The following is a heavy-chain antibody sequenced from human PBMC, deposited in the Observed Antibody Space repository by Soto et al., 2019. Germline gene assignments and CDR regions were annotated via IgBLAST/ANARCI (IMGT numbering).Heavy chain of an antibody. CDR2: FDPEDGET. V-gene: IGHV1-24*01. CDR1: GYTLTELS. Sequence: ASVKVSCKVSGYTLTELSMHWVRRAPGKGLEWMGGFDPEDGETIYAQKFQGRVTMTEDTSTDTAYMELSSLRSEDTAVDYCATPRTGSYSYYYYGMDVWGQGTTVTVSS. CDR3: ATPRTGSYSYYYYGMDV. D-gene: IGHD1-26*01. J-gene: IGHJ6*02.